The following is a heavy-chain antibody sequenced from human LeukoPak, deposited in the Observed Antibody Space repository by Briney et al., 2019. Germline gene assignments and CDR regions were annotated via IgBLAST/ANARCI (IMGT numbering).Heavy chain of an antibody. V-gene: IGHV3-43*02. D-gene: IGHD6-13*01. J-gene: IGHJ6*03. CDR3: AKASIGYSSRWYVYSIYYYYMDV. CDR2: IIGVVGRT. Sequence: GGSLRLSCAASAFTFDDYAMRWVRQAPGKGLEWVCLIIGVVGRTYYADSVKGRFTIYGDNSKNSLHLQMNSLRTEDTALYYCAKASIGYSSRWYVYSIYYYYMDVWGKGTTDSVSS. CDR1: AFTFDDYA.